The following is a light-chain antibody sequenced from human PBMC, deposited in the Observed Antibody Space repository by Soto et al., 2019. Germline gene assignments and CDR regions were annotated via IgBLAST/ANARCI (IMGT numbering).Light chain of an antibody. CDR1: QSISSW. J-gene: IGKJ1*01. Sequence: DIQMTQSPSTLSASVGDRVTISCRASQSISSWLAWYQQKPGKAPKLLIYKASSLESGVPSRFSGSGSGTEFTLTISCLQPDDFATYYCQQYNSYCTFGQGTKVEIK. CDR2: KAS. CDR3: QQYNSYCT. V-gene: IGKV1-5*03.